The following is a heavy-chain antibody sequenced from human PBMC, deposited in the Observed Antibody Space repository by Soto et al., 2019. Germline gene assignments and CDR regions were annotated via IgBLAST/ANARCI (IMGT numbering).Heavy chain of an antibody. V-gene: IGHV4-38-2*01. D-gene: IGHD6-13*01. Sequence: KTSETLSLTCAVSGDSITSIYHWAWIRQPPGRGLEWVASIYHSGTTYYNPSLKSRVTISVDTSKNQFSLNLRSVTAADTAVYYCARSGYSSSDFDHWGQGTLVTVSS. J-gene: IGHJ4*03. CDR1: GDSITSIYH. CDR2: IYHSGTT. CDR3: ARSGYSSSDFDH.